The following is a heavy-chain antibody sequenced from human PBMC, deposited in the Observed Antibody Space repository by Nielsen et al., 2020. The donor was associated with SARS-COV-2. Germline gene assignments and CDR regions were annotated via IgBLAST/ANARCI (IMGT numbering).Heavy chain of an antibody. Sequence: SETLSLTFTVSDYSINTYYWCWVRQPPGLGLEWLGYIFSFWLPSYNPSLASRVTISIDTSNKQFSLKLNSVTAADTAFYYCARQGRGYSTFYFDSWGQGTLVTVSS. V-gene: IGHV4-59*08. CDR3: ARQGRGYSTFYFDS. CDR1: DYSINTYY. J-gene: IGHJ4*02. D-gene: IGHD5-18*01. CDR2: IFSFWLP.